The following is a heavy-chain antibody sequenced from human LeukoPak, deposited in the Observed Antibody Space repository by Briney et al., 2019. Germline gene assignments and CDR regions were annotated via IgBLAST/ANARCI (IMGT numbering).Heavy chain of an antibody. V-gene: IGHV4-59*01. J-gene: IGHJ3*02. CDR3: ARVLRSDAFDI. D-gene: IGHD4-17*01. CDR1: GGSISSYY. Sequence: PSETLSLTCTVSGGSISSYYWSWIRQPPGKGLEWIGYIYYSGGTNYNPSLKSRVTISVDTSKNQFSLKLSSVTAADTAVYYCARVLRSDAFDIWGQGTMVTVSS. CDR2: IYYSGGT.